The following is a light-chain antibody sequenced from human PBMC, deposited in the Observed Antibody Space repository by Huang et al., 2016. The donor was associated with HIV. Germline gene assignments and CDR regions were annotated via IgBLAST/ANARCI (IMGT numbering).Light chain of an antibody. CDR2: RAS. J-gene: IGKJ1*01. CDR1: QSVTSS. CDR3: QQYKNWPWT. Sequence: ETVMTQAPATLSVSPGERATLSCWASQSVTSSLAWFQQKPGQDPRLLLYRASIRATGIPARFSGSGSGTDFTLTISSLLSEDFAVYYCQQYKNWPWTFGQGTKVEIK. V-gene: IGKV3-15*01.